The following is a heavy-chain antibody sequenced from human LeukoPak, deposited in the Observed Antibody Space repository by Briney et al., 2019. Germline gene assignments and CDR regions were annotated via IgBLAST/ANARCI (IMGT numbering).Heavy chain of an antibody. V-gene: IGHV3-33*01. CDR3: ARSGGYSSSWSDY. Sequence: GRSLRLSCAASGFTFSSYGMHWVRQAPGKGLEWVAVIWYDGSNKYYADSVKGRFTISRDNSKNTLYLQMNSLRAEDTAVYYCARSGGYSSSWSDYWGQGTLVTVSS. J-gene: IGHJ4*02. CDR1: GFTFSSYG. D-gene: IGHD6-13*01. CDR2: IWYDGSNK.